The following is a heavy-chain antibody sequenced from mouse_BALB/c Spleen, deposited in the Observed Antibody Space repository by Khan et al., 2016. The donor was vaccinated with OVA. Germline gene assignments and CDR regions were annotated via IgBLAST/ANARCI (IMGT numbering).Heavy chain of an antibody. CDR2: ISTGGDYT. CDR1: GFTFSSYS. V-gene: IGHV5-6*01. CDR3: ASHLTGSFAY. J-gene: IGHJ3*01. D-gene: IGHD4-1*01. Sequence: EVQLVESGGDLVKPGGTLKLSCAASGFTFSSYSMSWVRQTPDKRLEWVATISTGGDYTYYPDNVKGRFIISRDDAKNTLYLQMSSLKSEDTAMYYCASHLTGSFAYWSQGTLVTVAA.